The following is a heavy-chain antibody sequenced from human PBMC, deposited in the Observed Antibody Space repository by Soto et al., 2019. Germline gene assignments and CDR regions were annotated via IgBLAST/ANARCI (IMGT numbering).Heavy chain of an antibody. CDR3: ARGGPIAVVTASFDD. CDR2: IHPSGGGT. Sequence: QVQLVQSGAEVKKPGASVKVSCKPSGYTFNTYYLHWVRQAPGQALEWMGVIHPSGGGTTYAQKFLGRVTVTRDTSTRTVFMELSSLRSDDTAVYYCARGGPIAVVTASFDDWGQGTLVTVSS. CDR1: GYTFNTYY. J-gene: IGHJ4*02. V-gene: IGHV1-46*02. D-gene: IGHD2-21*02.